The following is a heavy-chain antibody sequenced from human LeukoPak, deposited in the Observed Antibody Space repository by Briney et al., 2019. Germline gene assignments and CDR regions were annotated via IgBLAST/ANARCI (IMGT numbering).Heavy chain of an antibody. CDR2: IIPILGIA. Sequence: SVKVSCKASGGTFSSYAISWVRQAPGQGLEWMGRIIPILGIANYAQKFQGRVTITADKSTSTAYMELSSLRSEDTAVYYCARHRWEDYYDSSGYYPFDYWGQGTLVTVSS. CDR1: GGTFSSYA. V-gene: IGHV1-69*04. J-gene: IGHJ4*02. CDR3: ARHRWEDYYDSSGYYPFDY. D-gene: IGHD3-22*01.